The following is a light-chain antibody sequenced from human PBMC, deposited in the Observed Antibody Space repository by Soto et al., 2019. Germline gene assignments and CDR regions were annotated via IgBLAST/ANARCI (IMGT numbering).Light chain of an antibody. J-gene: IGKJ1*01. CDR1: QSVSSN. CDR2: GAS. Sequence: EIVMTQSPATLSVSPGERATLSCRASQSVSSNLAWYQQKPGQAPRLLIYGASTRATGIPARFSGSGSGTEFTLTISRLQSEDFAVYYCQQYNNWPPWTFGQGTKAEIK. CDR3: QQYNNWPPWT. V-gene: IGKV3-15*01.